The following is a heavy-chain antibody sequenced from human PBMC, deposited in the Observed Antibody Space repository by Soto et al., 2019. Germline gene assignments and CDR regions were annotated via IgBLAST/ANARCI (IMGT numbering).Heavy chain of an antibody. Sequence: ASVKVSCKASGYTFTSYYMHWVRQAPGQGLEWMGIINPSGGSTSYAQKFQGRVTMTRDTSTSTVYMELSSLRSEDTAVYYCARDPSNHYDSSGYHFDYWGQGTLVTVSS. CDR1: GYTFTSYY. J-gene: IGHJ4*02. CDR2: INPSGGST. V-gene: IGHV1-46*01. D-gene: IGHD3-22*01. CDR3: ARDPSNHYDSSGYHFDY.